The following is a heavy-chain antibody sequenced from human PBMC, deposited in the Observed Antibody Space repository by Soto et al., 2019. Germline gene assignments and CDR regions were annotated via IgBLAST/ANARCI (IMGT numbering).Heavy chain of an antibody. CDR1: GFSLTKSGVG. J-gene: IGHJ5*01. CDR3: AHRGTYSVSWDVGWFDS. Sequence: QITLKESGPTLVEPTQTLTLTCSFSGFSLTKSGVGVGWFRQAPGKALECLGIIYWDDDRRYNPSLKTRLTITKDTSKNQVALTMTYMEPVDTGTHYCAHRGTYSVSWDVGWFDSWGQGTPVTVS. D-gene: IGHD2-15*01. V-gene: IGHV2-5*02. CDR2: IYWDDDR.